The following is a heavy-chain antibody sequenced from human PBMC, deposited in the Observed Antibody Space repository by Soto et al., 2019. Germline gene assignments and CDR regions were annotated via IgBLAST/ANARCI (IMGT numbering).Heavy chain of an antibody. CDR2: IYYSGST. Sequence: PSETLSLTCTVSGGSISSSSYYWGWIRQPPGKGLEWIGSIYYSGSTCYNPSLKSRVTISVDTSKNQFSLKLSSVTAADTAVYYCARLLRFYDNWFDPWGQGTLVTAPQ. J-gene: IGHJ5*02. V-gene: IGHV4-39*01. CDR1: GGSISSSSYY. D-gene: IGHD3-3*01. CDR3: ARLLRFYDNWFDP.